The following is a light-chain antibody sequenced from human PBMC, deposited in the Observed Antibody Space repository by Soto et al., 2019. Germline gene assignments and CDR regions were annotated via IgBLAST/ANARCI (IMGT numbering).Light chain of an antibody. V-gene: IGLV1-44*01. CDR2: SNN. CDR3: AAWHDSLNGGV. CDR1: SSHIGSNP. J-gene: IGLJ3*02. Sequence: QSALTQPPSASGTPGQRVTISCSGSSSHIGSNPVNWYRQLPGTAPKLLIYSNNQRPSGVPDRFSGSKSGTSASLAISGLQSEDEADYYCAAWHDSLNGGVFGGGTQLTVL.